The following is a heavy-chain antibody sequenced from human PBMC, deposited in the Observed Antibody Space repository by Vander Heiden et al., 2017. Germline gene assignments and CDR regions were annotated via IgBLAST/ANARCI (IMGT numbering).Heavy chain of an antibody. V-gene: IGHV3-74*01. CDR3: ARNRMGPTTVGY. Sequence: EVQLVESGGGLVQPGGSLRLSCAASGLTFSTYWMHWVRQAPGKGLVWVSRINSDGSSTNYADSVKGRFTISRDNAKNTLYLQMNSLRAEDTAVYYCARNRMGPTTVGYWGQGTLVTVSS. CDR2: INSDGSST. D-gene: IGHD1-26*01. J-gene: IGHJ4*02. CDR1: GLTFSTYW.